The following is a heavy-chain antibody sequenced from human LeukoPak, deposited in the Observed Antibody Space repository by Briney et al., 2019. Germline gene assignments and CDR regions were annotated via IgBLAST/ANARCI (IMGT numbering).Heavy chain of an antibody. D-gene: IGHD6-19*01. CDR2: ISGSGGST. V-gene: IGHV3-23*01. J-gene: IGHJ5*02. CDR1: GFTFSSYA. CDR3: AKFYIAVAELPDNWFDP. Sequence: HPGGSLRLSCAASGFTFSSYAMSWVRQAPGKGLEWVSAISGSGGSTYYADSVKGRFTISRDNSKNTLYLQMNSLRAEGTAVYYCAKFYIAVAELPDNWFDPWGQGTLVTVSS.